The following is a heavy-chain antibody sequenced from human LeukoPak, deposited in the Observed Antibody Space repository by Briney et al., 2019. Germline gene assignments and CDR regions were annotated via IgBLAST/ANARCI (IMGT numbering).Heavy chain of an antibody. CDR3: ARPAAGTQY. CDR1: GYTFTGYY. J-gene: IGHJ4*02. V-gene: IGHV1-2*02. D-gene: IGHD6-13*01. Sequence: ASVTVSCKASGYTFTGYYMHWVRQAPGQGFEWMGWINPNSGGTNYAQKFQGRVTMTRDTSISTAYMELSRLRSDDTAVYYCARPAAGTQYWGQGTLVTVSS. CDR2: INPNSGGT.